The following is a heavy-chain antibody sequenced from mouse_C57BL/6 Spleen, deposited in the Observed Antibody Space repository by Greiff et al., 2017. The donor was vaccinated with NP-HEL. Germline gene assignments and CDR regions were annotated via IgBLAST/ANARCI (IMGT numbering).Heavy chain of an antibody. V-gene: IGHV1-53*01. CDR1: GYTFTSYW. J-gene: IGHJ3*01. CDR2: INPSNGGT. D-gene: IGHD2-2*01. CDR3: ARGTMVTSRFAY. Sequence: QVQLQQPGTELVKPGASVKLSCKASGYTFTSYWMHWVKQRPGQGLEWIGNINPSNGGTNYNEKFKSKATLTVDKSSSPAYMQLSSLTSEDSAVYYCARGTMVTSRFAYWGQGTLVTVSA.